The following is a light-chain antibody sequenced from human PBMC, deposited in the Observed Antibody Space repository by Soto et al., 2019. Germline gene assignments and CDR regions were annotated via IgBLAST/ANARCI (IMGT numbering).Light chain of an antibody. Sequence: QSVLTQPASVSGSPGQSITISCTGTNSDVGSYNLVSWYQQHPGKDPKLMIYEVSQRPSGVSNRFSGSQSGNTASLTISWLQAEDEADYYCCSYAGSYAVFGGGTQLTVL. V-gene: IGLV2-23*02. CDR2: EVS. J-gene: IGLJ7*01. CDR3: CSYAGSYAV. CDR1: NSDVGSYNL.